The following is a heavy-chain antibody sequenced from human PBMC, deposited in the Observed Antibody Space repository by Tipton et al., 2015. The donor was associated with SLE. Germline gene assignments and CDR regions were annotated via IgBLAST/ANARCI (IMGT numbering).Heavy chain of an antibody. CDR3: ARSGALDWYFDL. J-gene: IGHJ2*01. V-gene: IGHV4-61*02. Sequence: TLSLTCTVSGGSISGGCYYGSWIRQPAGKRLEWVGPIYTSGSTNYNPSLKSLVTISVDTSKNQFSLKLSSATAADTAVYYCARSGALDWYFDLWGRGTLVTVSS. CDR2: IYTSGST. D-gene: IGHD3-10*01. CDR1: GGSISGGCYY.